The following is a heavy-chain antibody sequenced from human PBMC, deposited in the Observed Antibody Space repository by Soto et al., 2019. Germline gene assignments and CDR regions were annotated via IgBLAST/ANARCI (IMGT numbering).Heavy chain of an antibody. CDR3: ASQTEYSGSYYQDY. J-gene: IGHJ4*02. Sequence: SETLSLTCAVSGGSISSGGYSWSWIRQPPGKGLEWIGYIYHSGSTYYNPSLKSRVTISVDRSKNQFSLKLSSVTAADTAVYYCASQTEYSGSYYQDYWGQGTLVTVSS. CDR2: IYHSGST. D-gene: IGHD1-26*01. CDR1: GGSISSGGYS. V-gene: IGHV4-30-2*01.